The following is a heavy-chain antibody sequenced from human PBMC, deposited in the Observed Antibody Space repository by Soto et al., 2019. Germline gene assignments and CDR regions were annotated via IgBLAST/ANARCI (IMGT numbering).Heavy chain of an antibody. D-gene: IGHD3-9*01. CDR2: ISHTGET. Sequence: SETLSLTCSVSGDSITSHDFYWGWIRRPPGQGLEWIGTISHTGETFYNPPLDSRLTMSLDASTNQFSMRLTSVTAADAAVYFCAGQMRAPIPHFGWLPPLTSWGQGTQVTVSS. CDR3: AGQMRAPIPHFGWLPPLTS. J-gene: IGHJ5*02. V-gene: IGHV4-39*01. CDR1: GDSITSHDFY.